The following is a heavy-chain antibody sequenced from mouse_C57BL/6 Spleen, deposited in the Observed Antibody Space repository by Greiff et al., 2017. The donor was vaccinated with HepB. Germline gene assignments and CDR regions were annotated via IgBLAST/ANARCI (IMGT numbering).Heavy chain of an antibody. J-gene: IGHJ2*01. CDR3: ARGGDFDY. V-gene: IGHV1-69*01. CDR2: IDPSDSYT. Sequence: QVQLQQPGAELVMPGASVKLSCKASGYTFTSYWMHWVKQRPGQGLEWIGEIDPSDSYTKYNQKFKGKSTLTVDKSSSTASMRLSSLTSEDSAVYYCARGGDFDYWGQGTTLTVSS. CDR1: GYTFTSYW.